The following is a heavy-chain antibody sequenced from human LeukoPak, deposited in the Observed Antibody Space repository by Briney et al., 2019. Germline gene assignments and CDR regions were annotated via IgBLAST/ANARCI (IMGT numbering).Heavy chain of an antibody. J-gene: IGHJ2*01. D-gene: IGHD5-18*01. CDR2: IYYSGST. Sequence: PSETLSLTCTVSGGSISSYYWSWIRQPPGKGLEWIGYIYYSGSTNYNPSLKSRVTISVDTSKNQFSLKLSSVTAADTAVYYCARLRGGYSYENWYFDLWGRGTLVTVSS. V-gene: IGHV4-59*08. CDR3: ARLRGGYSYENWYFDL. CDR1: GGSISSYY.